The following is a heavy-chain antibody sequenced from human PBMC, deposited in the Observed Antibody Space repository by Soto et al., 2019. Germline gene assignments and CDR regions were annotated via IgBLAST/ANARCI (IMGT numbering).Heavy chain of an antibody. CDR3: AREVGGSSPPG. D-gene: IGHD6-6*01. CDR2: ISYDGSEK. Sequence: QVQLVESGGGVVQPGRSLRLSCAASGFTFSRHAMHWVRQAPVKGLEWVAVISYDGSEKYYAGSVKGRFTISRDSSKNTLYLQMDSLGPEDTAVYYCAREVGGSSPPGWGQGTLVTVFS. J-gene: IGHJ4*02. V-gene: IGHV3-30-3*01. CDR1: GFTFSRHA.